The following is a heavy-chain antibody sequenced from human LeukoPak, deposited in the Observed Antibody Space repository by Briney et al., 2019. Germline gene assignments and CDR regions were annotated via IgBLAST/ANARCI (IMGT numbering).Heavy chain of an antibody. Sequence: PSETLSLTCSVSGGSISPYYWSWIRQPPGKGLEWIGYIFYSGVTTYNPSLKSRVSISLDSPKNQFFLRLTSVTAADTAMYYCARAETLAAIYFDFWGQGRLVTVSS. V-gene: IGHV4-59*01. J-gene: IGHJ4*02. CDR1: GGSISPYY. CDR3: ARAETLAAIYFDF. CDR2: IFYSGVT. D-gene: IGHD6-25*01.